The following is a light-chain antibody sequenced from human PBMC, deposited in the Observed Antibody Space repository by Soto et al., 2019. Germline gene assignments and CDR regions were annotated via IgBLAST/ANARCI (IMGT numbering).Light chain of an antibody. CDR3: QQYNSDYT. Sequence: DIQMTQSPSTLSASVGDRVTITCRASQSISTSLAWYQQKPGKAPKFLIYDASSLESGVPSRFSGSGSGTEFTLTISSLQPDDFASYYCQQYNSDYTFGQGTKVEIK. J-gene: IGKJ2*01. CDR1: QSISTS. V-gene: IGKV1-5*01. CDR2: DAS.